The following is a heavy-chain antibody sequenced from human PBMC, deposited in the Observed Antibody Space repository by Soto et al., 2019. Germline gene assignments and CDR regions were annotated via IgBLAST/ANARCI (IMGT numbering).Heavy chain of an antibody. CDR1: GGTFSSYA. V-gene: IGHV1-69*06. CDR3: ARFQGSGYDYVWGSYRYHGMDV. J-gene: IGHJ6*02. Sequence: QVQLVQSGAEVKKPGSSVKVSCKASGGTFSSYAISWVRQAPGQGLEWVGGIIPIFGTANYAQKFQGRVTITADKSTSTAYMELSSLRSEDTAVYYCARFQGSGYDYVWGSYRYHGMDVWGQGTTVTVSS. CDR2: IIPIFGTA. D-gene: IGHD3-16*02.